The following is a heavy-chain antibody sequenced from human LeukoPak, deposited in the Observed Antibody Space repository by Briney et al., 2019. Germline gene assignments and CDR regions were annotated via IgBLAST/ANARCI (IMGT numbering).Heavy chain of an antibody. Sequence: PSETLSLTCTVSGGSISSYLWTWIRQPAGKGLEWIGRIYTSGSTNYNPSLKSRVTMSVDTSKNQFSLKLRSVTAADTAVYYCARDGGIVVPTAPAAFDTWGRGTVVTVSS. V-gene: IGHV4-4*07. CDR1: GGSISSYL. D-gene: IGHD2-2*01. J-gene: IGHJ3*02. CDR3: ARDGGIVVPTAPAAFDT. CDR2: IYTSGST.